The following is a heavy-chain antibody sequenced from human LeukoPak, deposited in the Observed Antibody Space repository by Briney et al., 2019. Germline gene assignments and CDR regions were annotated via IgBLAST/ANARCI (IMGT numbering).Heavy chain of an antibody. CDR1: GFIFSNYW. V-gene: IGHV3-7*01. CDR2: IKQDGSEK. J-gene: IGHJ4*02. CDR3: ARDSAGNDY. D-gene: IGHD6-13*01. Sequence: GGSLRLSCAASGFIFSNYWMSWVRQAPGKGLEWVANIKQDGSEKYYMVSVKGRFTVSRDNAKNSLYLQMNSLRAEDTAMYYCARDSAGNDYWGQGTLVTVSS.